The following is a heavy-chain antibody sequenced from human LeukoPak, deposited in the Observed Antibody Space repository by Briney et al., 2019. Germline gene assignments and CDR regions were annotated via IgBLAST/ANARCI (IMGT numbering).Heavy chain of an antibody. CDR1: GASISSYF. D-gene: IGHD3-10*01. CDR2: IYYSGST. V-gene: IGHV4-59*08. Sequence: PSGTLSLTCTVSGASISSYFWMWIRQSPGMGLEWIGYIYYSGSTNYNPSLKSRVTISVDTSKNQFSLKLNSVTAADTAVYYCARYDYGSGYPGSWLDPWGQGTLVTVSS. J-gene: IGHJ5*02. CDR3: ARYDYGSGYPGSWLDP.